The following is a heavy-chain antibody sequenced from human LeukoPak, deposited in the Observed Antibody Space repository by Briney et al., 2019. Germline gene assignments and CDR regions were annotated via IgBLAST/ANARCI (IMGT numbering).Heavy chain of an antibody. CDR2: INSDGSST. V-gene: IGHV3-74*01. CDR1: GFTFSSYW. D-gene: IGHD3-10*01. J-gene: IGHJ6*02. CDR3: AVPPLSGTGSSRPLAGVDV. Sequence: GGSLRLSCAASGFTFSSYWMHWVRQAPGKGLVWVSRINSDGSSTSYADSVKGRFTISRDNAKNSLYLQMNSLRAEDTAVYYCAVPPLSGTGSSRPLAGVDVWGQGTTVTVSS.